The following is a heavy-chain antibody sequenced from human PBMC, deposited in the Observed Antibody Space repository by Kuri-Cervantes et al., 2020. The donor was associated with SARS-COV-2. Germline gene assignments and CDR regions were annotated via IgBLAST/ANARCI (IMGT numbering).Heavy chain of an antibody. Sequence: SETLSLSCTVSGGSINSGSYYWSWIRQPAGRGREWIGRIYTSGSTNYNPSLKSRVTISVDTSKNQFSLKLISVTAADTAVYCCARGGIAARPGLCDPWGQGTLVTVSS. CDR2: IYTSGST. J-gene: IGHJ5*02. CDR3: ARGGIAARPGLCDP. D-gene: IGHD6-6*01. V-gene: IGHV4-61*02. CDR1: GGSINSGSYY.